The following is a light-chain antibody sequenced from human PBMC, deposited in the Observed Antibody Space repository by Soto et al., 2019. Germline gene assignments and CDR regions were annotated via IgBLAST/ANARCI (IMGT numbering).Light chain of an antibody. CDR3: QQANSFPFT. V-gene: IGKV1-12*01. Sequence: DIQMTQSPSSVSASVGDRVTITCRASQDISSWLAWYQQKPGKAPELLLYAASTLQSGVPSRFSGTGSGTEFTLTISSLQPEYFATYYCQQANSFPFTFGPGTKVDIK. CDR2: AAS. CDR1: QDISSW. J-gene: IGKJ3*01.